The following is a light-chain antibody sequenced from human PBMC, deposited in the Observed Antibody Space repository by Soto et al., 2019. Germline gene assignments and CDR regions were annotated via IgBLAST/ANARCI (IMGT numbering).Light chain of an antibody. V-gene: IGKV1D-12*01. J-gene: IGKJ4*01. CDR1: QAISTW. Sequence: DIQMTQSPSSVSASVGDRVTITCRASQAISTWLAWYQQKPGSAPKLLISAVSNLQSGVPSRFSGSGSGTDFTLTISSLQPEDFATYYCQQTDSFPLTFGGGTKVDIK. CDR3: QQTDSFPLT. CDR2: AVS.